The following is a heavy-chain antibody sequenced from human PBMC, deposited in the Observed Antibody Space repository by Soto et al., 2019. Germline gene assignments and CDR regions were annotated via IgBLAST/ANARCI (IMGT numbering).Heavy chain of an antibody. CDR1: GFTFSSDT. CDR3: AKPYGDYDAFDR. J-gene: IGHJ3*02. D-gene: IGHD4-17*01. CDR2: ISTSGNTK. Sequence: GGSLRLSFAASGFTFSSDTWIWVRQAPGKGLQWVSYISTSGNTKKYADSVMGRFTISRDNAKMSVYLQMNSLRDEDTAVYYCAKPYGDYDAFDRLGQGTMVTV. V-gene: IGHV3-48*02.